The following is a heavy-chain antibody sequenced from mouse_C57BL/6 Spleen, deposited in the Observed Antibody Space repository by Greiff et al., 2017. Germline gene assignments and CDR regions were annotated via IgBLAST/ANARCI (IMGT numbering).Heavy chain of an antibody. Sequence: QVQLQQPGAELVKPGASVKMSCKASGYTFTSYWITWVKQRPGQGLEWIGDIYPGSGSTNYNEKFKSKATLTVDTSSSAAYMQLSSLTSEDSAVYYCARSDSSGFLYAMDYWGQGTSVTVSS. CDR1: GYTFTSYW. CDR3: ARSDSSGFLYAMDY. D-gene: IGHD3-2*02. CDR2: IYPGSGST. V-gene: IGHV1-55*01. J-gene: IGHJ4*01.